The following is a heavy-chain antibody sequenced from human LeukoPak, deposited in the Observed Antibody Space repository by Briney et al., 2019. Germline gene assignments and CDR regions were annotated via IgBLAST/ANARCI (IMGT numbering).Heavy chain of an antibody. Sequence: PGGSLTLSCAVAGFSFSDHYMGWVRQAPGKGLEWVGRARNKANSYTTEYAASVKDRFTISRDDSENSLYLQMNSLKTEDTAVYYCARVRYCSSTTCRGAFDIWGQGTMVTVTS. CDR2: ARNKANSYTT. J-gene: IGHJ3*02. V-gene: IGHV3-72*01. CDR1: GFSFSDHY. CDR3: ARVRYCSSTTCRGAFDI. D-gene: IGHD2-2*01.